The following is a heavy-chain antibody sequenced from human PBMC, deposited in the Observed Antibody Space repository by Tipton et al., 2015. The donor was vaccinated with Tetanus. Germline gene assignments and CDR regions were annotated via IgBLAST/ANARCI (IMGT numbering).Heavy chain of an antibody. J-gene: IGHJ4*02. CDR3: ARANNEFPKKGPFDY. Sequence: TLSLTCSVSGASISSGGYFWNWIRHRPGKGLEWIGYIYYSGSTFYNPSLKSRATISVDTSKNQFSLKLTSVTAADTAVYYCARANNEFPKKGPFDYWGQGALVIVSS. CDR1: GASISSGGYF. V-gene: IGHV4-31*03. D-gene: IGHD1-1*01. CDR2: IYYSGST.